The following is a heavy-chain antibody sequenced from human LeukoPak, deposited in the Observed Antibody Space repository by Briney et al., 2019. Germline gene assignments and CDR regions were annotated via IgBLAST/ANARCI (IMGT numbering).Heavy chain of an antibody. D-gene: IGHD6-13*01. J-gene: IGHJ3*02. Sequence: SETLSLTCAVYGXSFSGYYWSWIRQPPGKGLEWIGEINHSGSTTYNPFLRSRLTISVGTSKNQFSLKLSSVNAADTAVYYCARGRIWYSSSWSVGLSGAFDIWGQGTMVTVSS. CDR2: INHSGST. CDR3: ARGRIWYSSSWSVGLSGAFDI. CDR1: GXSFSGYY. V-gene: IGHV4-34*01.